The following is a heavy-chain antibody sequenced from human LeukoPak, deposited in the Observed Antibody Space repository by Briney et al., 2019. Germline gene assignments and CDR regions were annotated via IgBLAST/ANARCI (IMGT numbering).Heavy chain of an antibody. J-gene: IGHJ4*02. CDR2: INTDGSAT. D-gene: IGHD5-12*01. CDR1: GFTFSSYC. CDR3: ARGLASGCSGS. Sequence: PGGSLRLSCAAPGFTFSSYCMNWVRQAPGKGLVWVSRINTDGSATTYAASVKGRFTISRDNAKNTLYLQMNSLRADDTAVYYCARGLASGCSGSWGQGTLVTVSS. V-gene: IGHV3-74*01.